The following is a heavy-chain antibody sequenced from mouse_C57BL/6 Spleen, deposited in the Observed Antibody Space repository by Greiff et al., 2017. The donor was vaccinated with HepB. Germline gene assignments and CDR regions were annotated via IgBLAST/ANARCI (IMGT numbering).Heavy chain of an antibody. J-gene: IGHJ2*01. D-gene: IGHD2-4*01. CDR1: GYTFTSYW. V-gene: IGHV1-50*01. CDR3: ARFDYGGY. Sequence: VQLQQSGAELVKPGASVKLSCKASGYTFTSYWMQWVKQRPGQGLEWIGEIDPSDSYTNYNQKFKGKATLTVDTSSSTAYMQLSSLTSEDSAVYYCARFDYGGYWGQGTTLTVSS. CDR2: IDPSDSYT.